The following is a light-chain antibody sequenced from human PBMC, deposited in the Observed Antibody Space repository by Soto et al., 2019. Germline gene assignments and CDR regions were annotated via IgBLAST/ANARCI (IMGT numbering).Light chain of an antibody. J-gene: IGLJ1*01. CDR3: SSYTSDTTGV. Sequence: QSALTQPASVSGSPGQSIAISCTGTSSDVGGYNYVSWYQRHPGKAPKLMIYDVTTRPSGVSNRFSGSKSGNTAALTISGLQAEDEADYYCSSYTSDTTGVFGTGTKLTVL. CDR2: DVT. CDR1: SSDVGGYNY. V-gene: IGLV2-14*03.